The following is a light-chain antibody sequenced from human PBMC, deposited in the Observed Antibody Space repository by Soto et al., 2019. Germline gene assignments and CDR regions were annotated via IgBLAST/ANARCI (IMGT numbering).Light chain of an antibody. CDR3: SSYTRSSTLLYV. CDR2: DVS. Sequence: QSALTQPASVSGSPGQSITISCTGTSSDVGGYNYVSWYQQHPGKAPKLMIYDVSNRPSGVSNRFSGSKSGNTASLTISGLQAEDEADYSCSSYTRSSTLLYVFGPGTKLTVL. V-gene: IGLV2-14*01. J-gene: IGLJ1*01. CDR1: SSDVGGYNY.